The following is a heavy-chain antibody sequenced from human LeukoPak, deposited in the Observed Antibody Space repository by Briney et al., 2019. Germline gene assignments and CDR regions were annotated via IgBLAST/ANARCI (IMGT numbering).Heavy chain of an antibody. V-gene: IGHV3-23*01. Sequence: GGPLRLSCAASGFTFNNFAMIWVPEPPGKGLVWVSAISESGGNTYYADSVKGRFTISRDNSKNTLYLQMNSLRAEDTAVYYCATDRPHPRNEPTNFDYWGQGTLVTVSS. D-gene: IGHD1-1*01. CDR1: GFTFNNFA. CDR3: ATDRPHPRNEPTNFDY. CDR2: ISESGGNT. J-gene: IGHJ4*02.